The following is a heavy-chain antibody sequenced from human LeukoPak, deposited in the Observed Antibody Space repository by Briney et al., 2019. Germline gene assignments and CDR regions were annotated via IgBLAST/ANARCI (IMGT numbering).Heavy chain of an antibody. Sequence: LSGGSLRLSCTASGFTFNTYEMNWVRQAPGKGLEWVSFISGSGGSIYYADSLYYADSVKGRFTISRDNAKNSLYLQMNSLRAEDTAVYYCTRGGNIGYNYNAFDIWGQGTMVTVSS. V-gene: IGHV3-48*03. D-gene: IGHD3-22*01. CDR3: TRGGNIGYNYNAFDI. CDR1: GFTFNTYE. CDR2: ISGSGGSIYYADSL. J-gene: IGHJ3*02.